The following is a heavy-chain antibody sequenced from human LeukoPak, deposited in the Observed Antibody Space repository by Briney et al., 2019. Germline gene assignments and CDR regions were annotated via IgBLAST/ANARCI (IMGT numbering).Heavy chain of an antibody. CDR2: ISSSGSTI. Sequence: GGSLRLSCAASGFTFSSYEMNWVRQAPGKGLEWVSYISSSGSTIYYADSVKGRFAISRDNSKNTLYLQMNSLRAEDTAVYYCARLGSITMVRGRLRYYYMDVWGKGTTVTISS. V-gene: IGHV3-48*03. J-gene: IGHJ6*03. CDR3: ARLGSITMVRGRLRYYYMDV. CDR1: GFTFSSYE. D-gene: IGHD3-10*01.